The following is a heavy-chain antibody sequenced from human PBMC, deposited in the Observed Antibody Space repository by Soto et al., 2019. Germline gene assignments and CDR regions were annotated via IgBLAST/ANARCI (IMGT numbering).Heavy chain of an antibody. CDR1: GYTFTSYA. D-gene: IGHD1-26*01. V-gene: IGHV7-4-1*01. CDR2: INTNTGNP. Sequence: QVQLVQSGSELKKPGASVKVSCKASGYTFTSYAMNWVREAPGQGLEWMGWINTNTGNPTYAQGFTGRFVFSLDTSVSTAYLQICSLQAEDTVVYYCARDSVRELPTYNWFDPWGQGTLVTISS. CDR3: ARDSVRELPTYNWFDP. J-gene: IGHJ5*02.